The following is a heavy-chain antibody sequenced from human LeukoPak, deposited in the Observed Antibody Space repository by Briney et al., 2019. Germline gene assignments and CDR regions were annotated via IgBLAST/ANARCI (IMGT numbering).Heavy chain of an antibody. CDR3: ATDQRELGVAAAGS. D-gene: IGHD6-13*01. V-gene: IGHV1-69*13. CDR2: IIPIFGTA. Sequence: SVKVSCKASGGTFSSYAISWVRQAPGQGLEWMGGIIPIFGTANYAQKFQGRVTITADESTSTAYMELSSLRSEDTAVYYCATDQRELGVAAAGSWGQGTLVTVSS. J-gene: IGHJ4*02. CDR1: GGTFSSYA.